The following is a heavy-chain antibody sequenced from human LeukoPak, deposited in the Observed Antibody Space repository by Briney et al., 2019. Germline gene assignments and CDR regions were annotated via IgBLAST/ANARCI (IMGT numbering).Heavy chain of an antibody. CDR3: ARVSDIVVVVAAGGWFDP. CDR1: GYTFTSYA. CDR2: ISAYNGNT. V-gene: IGHV1-18*01. Sequence: GASVKVSCKASGYTFTSYAISWVRQAPGQGLEWMGWISAYNGNTNYAQKLQGRVTITADKSTSTAYMELSSLRSEDTAVYYCARVSDIVVVVAAGGWFDPWGQGTLVTVSS. J-gene: IGHJ5*02. D-gene: IGHD2-15*01.